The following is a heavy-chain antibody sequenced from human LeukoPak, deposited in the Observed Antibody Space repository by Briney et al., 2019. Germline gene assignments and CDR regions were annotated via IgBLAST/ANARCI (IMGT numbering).Heavy chain of an antibody. Sequence: GGSLRLSCAASGYTFSGYGMHWVRQAPGKGLKWVAFIRYDGSNKYYTDSVKGRFTISRDNSNNMLYLEMNSLRAEDTAVYYCAKDRLVDNPVDCWGQGTLVTVSS. D-gene: IGHD1-14*01. CDR2: IRYDGSNK. CDR3: AKDRLVDNPVDC. V-gene: IGHV3-30*02. CDR1: GYTFSGYG. J-gene: IGHJ4*02.